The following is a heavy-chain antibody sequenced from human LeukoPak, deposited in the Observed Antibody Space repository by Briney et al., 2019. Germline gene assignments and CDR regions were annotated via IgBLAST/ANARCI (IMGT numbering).Heavy chain of an antibody. J-gene: IGHJ4*02. V-gene: IGHV3-7*01. CDR2: IKQDGSEK. CDR1: GFTFSSYW. D-gene: IGHD3-3*01. CDR3: ARGYDFWSGYSPYYFDY. Sequence: GGSLRLSCAASGFTFSSYWMSWVRQAPGKGLEWVANIKQDGSEKYYVDSVKGRFTISRDNAKNSPYLQMNSLRAEDTAVYYCARGYDFWSGYSPYYFDYWGQGTLVTVSS.